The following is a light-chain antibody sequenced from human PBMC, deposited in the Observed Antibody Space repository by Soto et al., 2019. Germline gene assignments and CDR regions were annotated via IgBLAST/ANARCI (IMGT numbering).Light chain of an antibody. J-gene: IGKJ1*01. V-gene: IGKV1-39*01. CDR2: AAS. CDR3: QQSYSTPWT. CDR1: QSISTY. Sequence: DIQMTQSPSSLSASVGDRLTITCRASQSISTYLNLYRQKPGKAPELLIYAASSLQSGVPSRFSGSGSGTDFTLTISSLQPEDFATYYCQQSYSTPWTFGQGTKVDI.